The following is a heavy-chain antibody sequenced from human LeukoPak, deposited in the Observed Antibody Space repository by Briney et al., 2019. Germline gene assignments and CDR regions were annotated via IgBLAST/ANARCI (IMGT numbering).Heavy chain of an antibody. J-gene: IGHJ4*02. V-gene: IGHV3-23*01. D-gene: IGHD2-21*01. CDR1: GITLSNYG. Sequence: EGSLRLSCAVSGITLSNYGMSWVRQAPGKGLEWVAGLGGSGGGTNYADSVRGRFIISRDNSKDILYLQMNSLTAEDTAVYFCAKRGVVIRVILVGFHKEAYYFDSWGQGALVTVSS. CDR2: LGGSGGGT. CDR3: AKRGVVIRVILVGFHKEAYYFDS.